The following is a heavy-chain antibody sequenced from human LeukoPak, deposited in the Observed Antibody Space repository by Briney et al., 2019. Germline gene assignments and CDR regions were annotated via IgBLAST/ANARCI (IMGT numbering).Heavy chain of an antibody. CDR2: IIPIFGTA. CDR3: ASRGRIAARPDAFDI. D-gene: IGHD6-6*01. J-gene: IGHJ3*02. Sequence: SVKVSCKASGYTFTSYAISWVRQAPGQGLEWMGGIIPIFGTANYAQKFQGRVTITTDESTSTAYMELSSLRSEDTAVYYCASRGRIAARPDAFDIWGQGTMVTVSS. CDR1: GYTFTSYA. V-gene: IGHV1-69*05.